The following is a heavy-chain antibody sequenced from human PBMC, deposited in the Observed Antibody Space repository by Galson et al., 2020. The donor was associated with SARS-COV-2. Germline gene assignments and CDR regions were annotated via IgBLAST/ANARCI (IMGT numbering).Heavy chain of an antibody. CDR3: ARIFGNFFDH. D-gene: IGHD3-9*01. CDR2: IYPADSDT. V-gene: IGHV5-51*01. Sequence: GESLKISCKGSGYSFTKYWIAWVRQMPGKGLEWMGVIYPADSDTRYSPSFHGQVTISADKSITTAYLEWSSLKASDTAIYYCARIFGNFFDHWGQGTLVTVSS. CDR1: GYSFTKYW. J-gene: IGHJ4*02.